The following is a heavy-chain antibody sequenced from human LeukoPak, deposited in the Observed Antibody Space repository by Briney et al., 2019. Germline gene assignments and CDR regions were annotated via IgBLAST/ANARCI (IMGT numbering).Heavy chain of an antibody. J-gene: IGHJ4*02. V-gene: IGHV1-18*04. CDR1: GYTFTSYA. CDR2: ISAYNGNT. CDR3: ARGGRAGHFDN. D-gene: IGHD6-13*01. Sequence: GSVKVSCKASGYTFTSYAISWVRQAPGQGLEWMGWISAYNGNTYYAQKLQGRVTITTDTSSNTGYMELRSLSSDNTAVYICARGGRAGHFDNWGQGTLVSVSS.